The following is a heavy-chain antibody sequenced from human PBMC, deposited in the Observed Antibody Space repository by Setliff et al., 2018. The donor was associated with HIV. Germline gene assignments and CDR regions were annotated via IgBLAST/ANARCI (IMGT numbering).Heavy chain of an antibody. Sequence: ASVKVSCKASGYTFTSYAMNWVRQAPGQGLEWMGWVNTNTGNPTYAQGFTGRFVFSLDTSVSTAYLQISSLKAEDTAVYYCARDPQWRPSLEDWFDPWGQGTLVTVSS. CDR2: VNTNTGNP. V-gene: IGHV7-4-1*02. J-gene: IGHJ5*02. CDR1: GYTFTSYA. CDR3: ARDPQWRPSLEDWFDP. D-gene: IGHD2-2*01.